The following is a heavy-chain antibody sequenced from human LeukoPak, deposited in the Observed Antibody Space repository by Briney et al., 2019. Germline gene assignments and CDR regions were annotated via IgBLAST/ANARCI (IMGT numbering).Heavy chain of an antibody. CDR2: ISSSSSYI. Sequence: GGPLRLSCAASGFTFSSYSMNWVRQAPGKGLEWVSSISSSSSYIYYADSVKGRFTISRDNAKNSLYLQMNSLRAEDTAVYYCARDSRGYSYGPDYWGQGTLVTVSS. CDR1: GFTFSSYS. V-gene: IGHV3-21*01. J-gene: IGHJ4*02. CDR3: ARDSRGYSYGPDY. D-gene: IGHD5-18*01.